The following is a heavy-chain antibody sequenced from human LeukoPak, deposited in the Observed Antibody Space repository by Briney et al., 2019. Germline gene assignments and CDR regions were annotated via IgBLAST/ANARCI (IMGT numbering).Heavy chain of an antibody. D-gene: IGHD2-21*01. CDR2: IYSAGGT. CDR3: VRNSGELGA. CDR1: GFTVSNNY. J-gene: IGHJ5*02. V-gene: IGHV3-53*01. Sequence: GGSLRLSCAASGFTVSNNYMSWVRRAAGKGLEWVALIYSAGGTYYADSVKGRFAISRDNSKNTLHLQMNSLRAEDTAVYYCVRNSGELGAWGQGTLVTVSS.